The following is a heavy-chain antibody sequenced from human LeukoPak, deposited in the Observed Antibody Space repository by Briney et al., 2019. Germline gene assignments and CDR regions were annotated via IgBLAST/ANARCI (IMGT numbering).Heavy chain of an antibody. J-gene: IGHJ4*02. CDR3: AKEQEGSSVAGFSDFDY. CDR2: ISGSGGST. V-gene: IGHV3-23*01. Sequence: GGSLRLSCAASGFTFSSYWMSWVRQAPGKGLEWVSAISGSGGSTYYADSVKGRFTISRDNSKNTLYLQMNSLRAEDTAVYYCAKEQEGSSVAGFSDFDYWGQGTLVTVSS. D-gene: IGHD6-19*01. CDR1: GFTFSSYW.